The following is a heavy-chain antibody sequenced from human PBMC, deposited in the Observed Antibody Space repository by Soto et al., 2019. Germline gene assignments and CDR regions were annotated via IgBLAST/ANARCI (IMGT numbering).Heavy chain of an antibody. D-gene: IGHD3-10*01. Sequence: GGSLRLSCVVSVFPFGANAMSWVRQAPGKGLEWVSGLSNTGRRTYYADSVKGRFTISRDNSENTVYLQMNSLRVEDTAVYYCATEMGASRGPFDNWGQGTLITVSS. J-gene: IGHJ4*02. CDR2: LSNTGRRT. CDR1: VFPFGANA. V-gene: IGHV3-23*01. CDR3: ATEMGASRGPFDN.